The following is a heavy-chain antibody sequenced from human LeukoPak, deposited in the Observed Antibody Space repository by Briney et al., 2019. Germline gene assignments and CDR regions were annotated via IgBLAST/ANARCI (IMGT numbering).Heavy chain of an antibody. V-gene: IGHV4-59*01. CDR1: GGSISSYY. D-gene: IGHD2-15*01. CDR3: ARAPLGYCSGGSCYGYYYMDV. J-gene: IGHJ6*03. Sequence: SETLSLTCTVSGGSISSYYWSWIRQPPGKGLEWIGYIYYSGSTNYNPSLKSRVTISVDTSKNQFSLKLSSVTAADTAVYYCARAPLGYCSGGSCYGYYYMDVWGKGTTVTVSS. CDR2: IYYSGST.